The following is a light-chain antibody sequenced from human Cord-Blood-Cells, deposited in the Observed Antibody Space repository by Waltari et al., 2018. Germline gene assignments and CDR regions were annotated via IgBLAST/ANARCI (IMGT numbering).Light chain of an antibody. J-gene: IGLJ1*01. V-gene: IGLV2-11*01. CDR1: SSDVGGYNY. CDR2: DVS. CDR3: CSYAGSYSYV. Sequence: QSALTPPRSVSGSPGPSVTIPCTGTSSDVGGYNYVSWYQQHPGTAPKLMISDVSKRPSGGPDRFSGSKSGNTASLTISGLQAEDEADYYCCSYAGSYSYVFGTGTKVTVL.